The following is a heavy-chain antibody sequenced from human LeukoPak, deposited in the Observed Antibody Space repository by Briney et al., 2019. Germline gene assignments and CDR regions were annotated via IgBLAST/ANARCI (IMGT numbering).Heavy chain of an antibody. CDR3: ARETTVTDYYFDY. CDR2: IYHSGST. J-gene: IGHJ4*02. CDR1: GGSISSSNW. V-gene: IGHV4-4*02. Sequence: SGTLSLTCAVSGGSISSSNWWSWVRQPPGQGLEWIGEIYHSGSTNYNPSLKSRVTISVDKSKNQFSLKLSSVTAADTAVYYCARETTVTDYYFDYWGQGTLVTVSS. D-gene: IGHD4-17*01.